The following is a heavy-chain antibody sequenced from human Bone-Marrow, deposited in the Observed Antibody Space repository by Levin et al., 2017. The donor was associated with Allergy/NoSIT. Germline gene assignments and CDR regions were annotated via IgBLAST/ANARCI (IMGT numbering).Heavy chain of an antibody. Sequence: HAGGSLRLSCAASGFTFSSYGMHWVRQAPGKGLEWVAVISYDGSNKYYADSVKGRFTISRDNSKNTLYLQMNSLRAEDTAVYYCAKGDSSPGFWENFDYWGQGTLVTVSS. D-gene: IGHD3-22*01. CDR1: GFTFSSYG. CDR2: ISYDGSNK. J-gene: IGHJ4*02. CDR3: AKGDSSPGFWENFDY. V-gene: IGHV3-30*18.